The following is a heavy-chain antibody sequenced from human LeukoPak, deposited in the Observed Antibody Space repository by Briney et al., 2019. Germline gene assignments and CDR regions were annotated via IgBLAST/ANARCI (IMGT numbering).Heavy chain of an antibody. CDR1: GFTFSSYA. V-gene: IGHV3-23*01. CDR3: AKDPPVWFGELLSDRYYYYGMDV. CDR2: ISGSGGST. Sequence: GGSLRLSCAASGFTFSSYAMSWVRQAPGKGLEWVSAISGSGGSTYYADSVKGRFTISRDNSKNTLYLQMNSLRAEDTAVYYCAKDPPVWFGELLSDRYYYYGMDVWGQGTTVTVSS. J-gene: IGHJ6*02. D-gene: IGHD3-10*01.